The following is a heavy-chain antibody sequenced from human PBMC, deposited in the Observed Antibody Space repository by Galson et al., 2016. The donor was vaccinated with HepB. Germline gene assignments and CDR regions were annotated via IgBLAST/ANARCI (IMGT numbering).Heavy chain of an antibody. CDR3: ATENWWRFDS. V-gene: IGHV3-11*01. Sequence: SLRLSCAASGFPFGVYFMTWIRQSPGKGLEWVSTITVGGDATDYADSVKGRFTISRDNAKDTLYLEMSSLTAEDTAVYYCATENWWRFDSWGQGTLVTVSS. D-gene: IGHD2-15*01. J-gene: IGHJ4*02. CDR2: ITVGGDAT. CDR1: GFPFGVYF.